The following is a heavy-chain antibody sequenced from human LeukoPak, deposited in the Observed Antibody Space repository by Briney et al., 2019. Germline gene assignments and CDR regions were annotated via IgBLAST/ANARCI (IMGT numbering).Heavy chain of an antibody. CDR3: GRAQSGITIFGVVIILGWFDP. CDR2: INHSGST. J-gene: IGHJ5*02. CDR1: GGSFSGYY. D-gene: IGHD3-3*01. Sequence: PSETLSLTCAVYGGSFSGYYGSWIRQPPGKGLEWIGEINHSGSTNYNPSLKSRVTISVDTSKNQFSLKLISVTAADTAVYYWGRAQSGITIFGVVIILGWFDPWGQGTLVTVSS. V-gene: IGHV4-34*01.